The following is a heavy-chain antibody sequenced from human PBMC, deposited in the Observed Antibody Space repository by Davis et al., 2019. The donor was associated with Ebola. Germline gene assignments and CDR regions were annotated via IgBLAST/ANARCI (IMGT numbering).Heavy chain of an antibody. D-gene: IGHD6-25*01. J-gene: IGHJ3*02. CDR2: INHSGST. V-gene: IGHV4-34*01. CDR3: ARGQRPGEAFDI. CDR1: GGSFSGYY. Sequence: PSETLSLTCAVYGGSFSGYYWSWIRQPPGKGLEWIGEINHSGSTNYNPSLKSRVTISVDTSKNQFSLKLSSVTAADTAVYYCARGQRPGEAFDIWGQGTMVTVSS.